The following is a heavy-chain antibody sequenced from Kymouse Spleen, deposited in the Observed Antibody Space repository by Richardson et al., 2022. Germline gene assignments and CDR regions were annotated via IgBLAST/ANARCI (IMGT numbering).Heavy chain of an antibody. CDR3: AKDMGQLAGFYYYYYGMDV. D-gene: IGHD6-6*01. J-gene: IGHJ6*02. CDR2: ISWNSGSI. Sequence: EVQLVESGGGLVQPGRSLRLSCAASGFTFDDYAMHWVRQAPGKGLEWVSGISWNSGSIGYADSVKGRFTISRDNAKNSLYLQMNSLRAEDTALYYCAKDMGQLAGFYYYYYGMDVWGQGTTVTVSS. CDR1: GFTFDDYA. V-gene: IGHV3-9*01.